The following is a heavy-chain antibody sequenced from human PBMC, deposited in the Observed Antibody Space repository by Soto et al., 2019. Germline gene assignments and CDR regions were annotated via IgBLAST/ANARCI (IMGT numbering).Heavy chain of an antibody. CDR2: IYYSGST. Sequence: SETLSLTCTFSGFSLSSYYLSLLRPPPGKGLEWIGYIYYSGSTNYNPSLKSRVTISVDTSKNQFSLKLSSVTAADTAVYYCARHGEDDSSGPYYFDYWGQGTLVTVSS. J-gene: IGHJ4*02. CDR1: GFSLSSYY. D-gene: IGHD3-22*01. V-gene: IGHV4-59*08. CDR3: ARHGEDDSSGPYYFDY.